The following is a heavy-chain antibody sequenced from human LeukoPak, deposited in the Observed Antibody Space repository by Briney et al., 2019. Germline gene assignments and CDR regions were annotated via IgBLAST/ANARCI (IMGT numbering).Heavy chain of an antibody. CDR1: GGSISSTNYY. J-gene: IGHJ4*02. CDR3: ARDRGWGRYSGHDLGY. V-gene: IGHV4-39*07. D-gene: IGHD5-12*01. Sequence: PSETLSLTCTVSGGSISSTNYYWGWIRQPPGKGLEWIGSIYYTGNTYYNPSLKSRVTMSVDTSKNQFSLKLSSVTAADTAVYYCARDRGWGRYSGHDLGYWGQGTLVTVSS. CDR2: IYYTGNT.